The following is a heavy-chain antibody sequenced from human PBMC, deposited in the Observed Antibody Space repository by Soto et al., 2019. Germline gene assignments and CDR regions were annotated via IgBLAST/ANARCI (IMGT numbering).Heavy chain of an antibody. CDR3: ARDGYCSGGSCYSVPVFDY. D-gene: IGHD2-15*01. CDR2: ISYDGSKN. J-gene: IGHJ4*02. CDR1: GFTFSSYG. Sequence: GGSLRLSCAASGFTFSSYGMHWVRQAPGKGLDWVAFISYDGSKNYYADSVRGRFTISSDNSKNTLYLQMNSLRAEDTAVYYCARDGYCSGGSCYSVPVFDYWGQGTLVTVSS. V-gene: IGHV3-30*03.